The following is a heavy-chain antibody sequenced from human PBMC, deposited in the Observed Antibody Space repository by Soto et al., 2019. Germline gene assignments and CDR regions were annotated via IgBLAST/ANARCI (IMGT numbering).Heavy chain of an antibody. D-gene: IGHD1-26*01. V-gene: IGHV3-64D*08. Sequence: GGSLRLSCAASGFTFSSYGMHWVRQAPGKGLEYVSVISCDGGSEYYADSVKGRFTISRDNSKNTLYLQMSSLRAEDTVVYYCVKIGIVGATRSYFDYWGQGTLVTVSS. CDR3: VKIGIVGATRSYFDY. CDR2: ISCDGGSE. CDR1: GFTFSSYG. J-gene: IGHJ4*02.